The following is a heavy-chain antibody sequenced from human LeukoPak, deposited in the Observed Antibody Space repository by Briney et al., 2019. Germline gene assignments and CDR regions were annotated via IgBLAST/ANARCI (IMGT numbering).Heavy chain of an antibody. J-gene: IGHJ3*02. CDR3: ARDRHGGTTRDDAFDI. Sequence: ASVKVSCKASGYTFTGYYMHWVRQAPGQGLEWMGWINPNSGGTNYAQKFQGRVTMTRDTSISTAYMELSRLRSDDTAVYYCARDRHGGTTRDDAFDIWGQGTMVTVSS. CDR2: INPNSGGT. D-gene: IGHD1-1*01. V-gene: IGHV1-2*02. CDR1: GYTFTGYY.